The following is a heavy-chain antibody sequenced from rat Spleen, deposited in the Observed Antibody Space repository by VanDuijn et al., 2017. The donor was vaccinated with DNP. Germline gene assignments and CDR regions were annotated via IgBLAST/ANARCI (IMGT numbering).Heavy chain of an antibody. CDR3: TKHWYGSFDY. Sequence: EVQLVESGGGLVQPGRSLKLSCAASGFTFSDFAMAWVRQAPEKGLEWVATIRFDGSRTFYRDSVKGRFTVSRDNRENILYLQMDSLRSEDTATYYCTKHWYGSFDYWGQGVMVTISS. D-gene: IGHD1-12*02. CDR1: GFTFSDFA. V-gene: IGHV5S10*01. CDR2: IRFDGSRT. J-gene: IGHJ2*01.